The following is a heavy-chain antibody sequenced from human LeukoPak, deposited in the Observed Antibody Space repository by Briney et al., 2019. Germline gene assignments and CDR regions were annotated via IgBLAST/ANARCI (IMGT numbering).Heavy chain of an antibody. V-gene: IGHV4-59*12. Sequence: SETLSLTCTVSGGSISSYYWSWIRQPPGKGLEWIGYIYYSGSTNYNPSLKSRVTISVDTSKNQFSLKLSSVTAADTAVYYCALGVRGGYFDYWGQGTLVTVSS. CDR2: IYYSGST. CDR1: GGSISSYY. D-gene: IGHD3-10*01. CDR3: ALGVRGGYFDY. J-gene: IGHJ4*02.